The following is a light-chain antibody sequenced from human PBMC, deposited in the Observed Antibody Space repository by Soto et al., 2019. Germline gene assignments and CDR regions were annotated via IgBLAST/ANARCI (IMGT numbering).Light chain of an antibody. Sequence: EILLTQSPGTLSLSPGEGSTLSCRAIQVIGDTLSWYQHKPGQTPRLLIYSALSRATGSPDRFRATGIPDRFSGSGSGTDFTLTISRLEVEDFAVYYCQQYGRSRTFGQGTKVDIK. CDR1: QVIGDT. CDR3: QQYGRSRT. CDR2: SAL. J-gene: IGKJ1*01. V-gene: IGKV3-20*01.